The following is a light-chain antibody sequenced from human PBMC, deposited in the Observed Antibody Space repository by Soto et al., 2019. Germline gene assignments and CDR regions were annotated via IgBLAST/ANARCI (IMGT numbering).Light chain of an antibody. J-gene: IGKJ1*01. CDR2: GPT. CDR3: QQYNNWPPWT. CDR1: QSVSSN. V-gene: IGKV3-15*01. Sequence: EMVMTQSPATLSVSPGERATLSCRASQSVSSNLAWYQQKPGQAPRLLIYGPTTRATGIPARFSGSGSGTEFTLTISSLQSEDFAVYYCQQYNNWPPWTFGQGTKVEIK.